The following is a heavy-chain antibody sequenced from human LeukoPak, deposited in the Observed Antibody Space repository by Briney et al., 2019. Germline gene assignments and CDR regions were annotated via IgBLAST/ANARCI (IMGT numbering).Heavy chain of an antibody. CDR1: GGSISSGSYY. D-gene: IGHD6-13*01. V-gene: IGHV4-61*02. J-gene: IGHJ3*02. Sequence: SQTLSLTCTVSGGSISSGSYYWSWIRQPAGKGLEWIGRIYTSGSTNYNPSLKSRVTISVDTSKNQFSLKLSSVTAADTAVYYCARDVDSSSWSKGAFDIWGQGTMVTVSS. CDR3: ARDVDSSSWSKGAFDI. CDR2: IYTSGST.